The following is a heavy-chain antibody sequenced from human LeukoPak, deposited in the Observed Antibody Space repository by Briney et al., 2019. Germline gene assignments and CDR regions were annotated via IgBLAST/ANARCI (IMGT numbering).Heavy chain of an antibody. J-gene: IGHJ5*02. Sequence: PSETLSLTCTVSGGSISSHYWSWIRQPPGKGLEWVGYISYSGSTNSNPSLESRVTISADTSKNQFSLKLSSVTAADTAIYSCARARRIAAVGSGTQNWFDHRGQGTQVTVSS. D-gene: IGHD6-13*01. CDR1: GGSISSHY. CDR3: ARARRIAAVGSGTQNWFDH. CDR2: ISYSGST. V-gene: IGHV4-59*11.